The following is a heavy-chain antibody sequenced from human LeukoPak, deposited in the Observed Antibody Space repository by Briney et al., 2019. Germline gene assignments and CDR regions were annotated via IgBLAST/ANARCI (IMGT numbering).Heavy chain of an antibody. V-gene: IGHV3-30*03. CDR2: ISYDGSNK. Sequence: GGSLRLSCAASGFTFSSYGMSWVRQAPGKGLEWVAVISYDGSNKYYADSVKGRFTISRDNSKNTLYLQMNSLRAEDTAVYYCARDADRNIAAATVQFDYWGQGTLVTVSS. J-gene: IGHJ4*02. D-gene: IGHD6-13*01. CDR3: ARDADRNIAAATVQFDY. CDR1: GFTFSSYG.